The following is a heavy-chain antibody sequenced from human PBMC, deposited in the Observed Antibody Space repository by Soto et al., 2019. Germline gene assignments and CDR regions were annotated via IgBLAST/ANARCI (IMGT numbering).Heavy chain of an antibody. CDR1: GFTFSSYG. D-gene: IGHD3-22*01. CDR3: AKDPYYDSGGYFYY. J-gene: IGHJ4*02. V-gene: IGHV3-30*18. Sequence: QVQLVESGGGVVQPGRSLRLSCAASGFTFSSYGMHWVRQAPGKGLEWVAVISFDGSNKFYAGSVQGRFTISRDNSKSTLYLQMNSLRVEDTAVYYCAKDPYYDSGGYFYYWGQGTLVTVSS. CDR2: ISFDGSNK.